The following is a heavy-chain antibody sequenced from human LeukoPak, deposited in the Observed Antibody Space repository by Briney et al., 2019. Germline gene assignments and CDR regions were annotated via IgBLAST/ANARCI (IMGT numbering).Heavy chain of an antibody. CDR2: INHSGST. CDR3: ASAVFGAAAGTR. Sequence: SETLSLTCAVYGGSFSGYYWSWIRQPPGKGLEWIGEINHSGSTNHNPSLKSRVTISVDTSKNQFSLKLSSVTAADTAVYYCASAVFGAAAGTRWGQGTLVTVSS. V-gene: IGHV4-34*01. J-gene: IGHJ4*02. D-gene: IGHD6-13*01. CDR1: GGSFSGYY.